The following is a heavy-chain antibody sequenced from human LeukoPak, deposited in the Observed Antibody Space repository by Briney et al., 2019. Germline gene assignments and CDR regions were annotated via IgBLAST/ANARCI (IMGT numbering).Heavy chain of an antibody. CDR1: GFTFSSYA. CDR2: ISGGGGST. Sequence: GGSLRLSCAASGFTFSSYAMSWVRQAPGKGLEWVSPISGGGGSTYYADSVKGRFTISRDNSKNTLYLQMNSLRAEDTAVYYCAKARARAARPMVYLQHWGQGTLVTVSS. J-gene: IGHJ1*01. CDR3: AKARARAARPMVYLQH. D-gene: IGHD2-8*01. V-gene: IGHV3-23*01.